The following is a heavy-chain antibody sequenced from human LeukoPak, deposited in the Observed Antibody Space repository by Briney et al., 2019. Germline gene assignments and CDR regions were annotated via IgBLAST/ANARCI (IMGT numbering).Heavy chain of an antibody. CDR1: GFTFSSYS. V-gene: IGHV3-23*01. Sequence: PGGSLRLSCAVSGFTFSSYSMNWVRQAPGKGLEWVSGISGSGGSTYYADSSKGRFTISRDNSKNTLYLQMNRLRAEDTAVYYCAELGITMIGGVWGKGTTVTISS. CDR3: AELGITMIGGV. CDR2: ISGSGGST. J-gene: IGHJ6*04. D-gene: IGHD3-10*02.